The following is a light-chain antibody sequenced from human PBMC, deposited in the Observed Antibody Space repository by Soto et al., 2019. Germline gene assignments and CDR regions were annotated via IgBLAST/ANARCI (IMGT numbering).Light chain of an antibody. CDR2: RAS. V-gene: IGKV1-5*03. CDR3: QEYKSYSPLT. Sequence: DIQMTQSPSTLSASVGDRVTITCRASESLSSLLAWYQQKPGKAPRLLIYRASNLQEWVPSRFSSSGSGTEFTLTISSLQPDDFATYYCQEYKSYSPLTFGQGTKLEI. J-gene: IGKJ2*01. CDR1: ESLSSL.